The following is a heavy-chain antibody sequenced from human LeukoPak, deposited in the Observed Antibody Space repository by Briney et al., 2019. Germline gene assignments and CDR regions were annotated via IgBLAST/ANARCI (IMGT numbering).Heavy chain of an antibody. CDR1: GFTFSSYA. CDR2: ISYDGSNK. Sequence: GGSLRLSCAASGFTFSSYAMHWVRQAPGKGLEWVAVISYDGSNKYYADSVEGRFTISRDNSKNTLYLQMNSLRAEDTAVYYCARDVGVVTSWYFDYWGQGTLVTVSS. J-gene: IGHJ4*02. D-gene: IGHD3-3*01. V-gene: IGHV3-30-3*01. CDR3: ARDVGVVTSWYFDY.